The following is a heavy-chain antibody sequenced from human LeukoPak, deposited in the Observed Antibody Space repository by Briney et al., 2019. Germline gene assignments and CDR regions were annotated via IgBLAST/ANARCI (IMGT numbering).Heavy chain of an antibody. J-gene: IGHJ3*02. CDR1: GGSISSYY. V-gene: IGHV4-59*08. CDR3: ARLGQPNAFDI. Sequence: SETLSLTCTVSGGSISSYYWSWIRQPPGKGLECIGYISNSGRTNYNPSLKSRVTISADTSKKQLSLKLSSVTAADTAVYFCARLGQPNAFDIWGQGTIVTVSS. CDR2: ISNSGRT. D-gene: IGHD3-16*01.